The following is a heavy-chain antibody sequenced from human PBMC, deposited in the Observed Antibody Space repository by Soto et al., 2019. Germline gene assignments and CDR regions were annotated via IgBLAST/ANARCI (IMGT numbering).Heavy chain of an antibody. Sequence: GVTLRLSCAASGFTFSSSAMCWVRHAPGKGLEWVSSISVNGGSTYYADSVKGRFTISRDNSKNILYLHMISLRAEDTAVYYCAKERNSWYSSGSDSWGQGTRVSVSS. CDR1: GFTFSSSA. V-gene: IGHV3-23*01. CDR3: AKERNSWYSSGSDS. J-gene: IGHJ4*02. CDR2: ISVNGGST. D-gene: IGHD2-15*01.